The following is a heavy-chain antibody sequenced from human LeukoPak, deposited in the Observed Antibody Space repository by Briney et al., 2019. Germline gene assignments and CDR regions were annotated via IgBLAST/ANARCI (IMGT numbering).Heavy chain of an antibody. CDR2: VSGNGGST. J-gene: IGHJ4*02. V-gene: IGHV3-23*01. Sequence: PGGSLRLSCAASGFTFSSYAMSWVRQAPGKGLEWVSAVSGNGGSTFYADSVKGRFTISRDNSKNTLYLQMNSLRAEDTAVYYCAKPPFYDSSGFANWGQGTLVTVSS. CDR1: GFTFSSYA. CDR3: AKPPFYDSSGFAN. D-gene: IGHD3-22*01.